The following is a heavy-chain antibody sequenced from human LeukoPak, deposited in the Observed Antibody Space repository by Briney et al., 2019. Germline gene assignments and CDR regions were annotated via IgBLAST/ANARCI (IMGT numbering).Heavy chain of an antibody. D-gene: IGHD3-22*01. CDR3: VRDLGFGYYDSSGQEGY. CDR2: ISAYNGNT. CDR1: GYTFTSYG. J-gene: IGHJ4*02. V-gene: IGHV1-18*01. Sequence: ASVKVSCKASGYTFTSYGISWVRQAPGQGLEWMGWISAYNGNTNYAQKLQGRVTMTTDTSASTAYMELRSLRSDDTAVYYCVRDLGFGYYDSSGQEGYWGQGTLVTVSS.